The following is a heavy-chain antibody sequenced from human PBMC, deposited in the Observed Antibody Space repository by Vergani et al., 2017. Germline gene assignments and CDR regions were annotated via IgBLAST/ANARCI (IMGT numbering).Heavy chain of an antibody. J-gene: IGHJ5*02. V-gene: IGHV3-48*03. D-gene: IGHD2-15*01. CDR2: ISSSGSTI. CDR3: ARDRAPVVVVAARLFDP. CDR1: GFTFSSYE. Sequence: EVQLVESGGGLVQPGGSLRLSCAASGFTFSSYEMNWVRQAPGKGLEWVSYISSSGSTIYYADSVKGRFTISRDNAKNSLYLQMNSLRAEDTAVYYCARDRAPVVVVAARLFDPWGQGTLVTVSS.